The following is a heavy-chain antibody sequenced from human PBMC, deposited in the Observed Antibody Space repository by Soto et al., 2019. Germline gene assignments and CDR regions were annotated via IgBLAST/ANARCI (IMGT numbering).Heavy chain of an antibody. CDR2: INHSGST. CDR1: CGYGGSFSGYY. Sequence: SETLSLTCAVYCGYGGSFSGYYWSWIRQPPGKGLEWIGEINHSGSTNYNPSLKSRVTISVDTSKNQFSPKLSSVTAADTAVYYCARLNYDSSGYYHYYYGMDVWGQGTTVTVSS. V-gene: IGHV4-34*01. CDR3: ARLNYDSSGYYHYYYGMDV. D-gene: IGHD3-22*01. J-gene: IGHJ6*02.